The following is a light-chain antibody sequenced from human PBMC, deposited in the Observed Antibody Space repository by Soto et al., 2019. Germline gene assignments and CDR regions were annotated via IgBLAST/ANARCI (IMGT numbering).Light chain of an antibody. CDR1: QSISSN. Sequence: DIQMTQSPSTLAASVGDRVTITCRASQSISSNLAWYQQKPGKAPKLLIYDASNLDSGVPSRFSGRGSGTELTLTISSLQPDDFTTYYCQQYNSHWTFGQGTKVDIK. J-gene: IGKJ1*01. CDR3: QQYNSHWT. CDR2: DAS. V-gene: IGKV1-5*01.